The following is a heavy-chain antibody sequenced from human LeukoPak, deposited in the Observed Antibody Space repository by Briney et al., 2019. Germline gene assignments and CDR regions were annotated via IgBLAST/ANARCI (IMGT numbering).Heavy chain of an antibody. J-gene: IGHJ4*02. CDR2: ISGSGAST. CDR1: GFTFSSYA. V-gene: IGHV3-23*01. D-gene: IGHD2-2*01. CDR3: AKDDQLQDYFDY. Sequence: GGSLRLSCAASGFTFSSYAMSWVRQAPGKGLEWVSAISGSGASTYYADSVKGQFTISRDNSKNTLYLQMNSLRAEDTAVYYCAKDDQLQDYFDYWGQGTLVTVSS.